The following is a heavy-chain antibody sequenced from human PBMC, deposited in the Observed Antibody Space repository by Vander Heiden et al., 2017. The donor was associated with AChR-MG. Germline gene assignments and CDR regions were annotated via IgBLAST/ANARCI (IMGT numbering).Heavy chain of an antibody. CDR2: IWSNGINT. V-gene: IGHV3-33*01. Sequence: QVQLVESGGGVVQPGRSLRPSCAASGFSASNHGMHWVRQAPGKGLEWVTLIWSNGINTDYIDSVKGRFTISRDISKNTLYLQMNSLRDEDTAVYYCARGIGGTTRSYFDYWGRGTLVTVSS. CDR3: ARGIGGTTRSYFDY. J-gene: IGHJ4*02. CDR1: GFSASNHG. D-gene: IGHD3-10*01.